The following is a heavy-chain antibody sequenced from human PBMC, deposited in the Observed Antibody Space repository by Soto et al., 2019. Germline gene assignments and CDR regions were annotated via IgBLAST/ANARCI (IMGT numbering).Heavy chain of an antibody. V-gene: IGHV5-10-1*01. CDR2: IDPSDSYT. CDR3: ARRVGCSSTSCCVISPWFDP. CDR1: GYSFTSYW. J-gene: IGHJ5*02. D-gene: IGHD2-2*01. Sequence: PGESLKSSCKGSGYSFTSYWISWVRQMPGKGLEWMGRIDPSDSYTNYSPSFQGHVTISADKSISTAYLQWSSLKASDTAMYYCARRVGCSSTSCCVISPWFDPWGQGTLVTVSS.